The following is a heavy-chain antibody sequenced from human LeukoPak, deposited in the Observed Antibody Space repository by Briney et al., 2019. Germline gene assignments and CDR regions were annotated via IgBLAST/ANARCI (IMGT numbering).Heavy chain of an antibody. D-gene: IGHD3-3*02. CDR2: IIPIFGTA. V-gene: IGHV1-69*05. CDR3: ARSSILGGWFDP. Sequence: ASVKVSCKASGGTSSNYAISWVRQAPGQGLEWMGGIIPIFGTANYAQKFQGRVTITRNTSISTAYMELSSLRSEDTAVYYCARSSILGGWFDPWGQGTLVTVSS. J-gene: IGHJ5*02. CDR1: GGTSSNYA.